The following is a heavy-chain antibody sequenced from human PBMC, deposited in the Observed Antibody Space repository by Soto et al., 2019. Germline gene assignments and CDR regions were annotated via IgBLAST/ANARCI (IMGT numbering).Heavy chain of an antibody. CDR3: AITAPGDYFDY. D-gene: IGHD5-18*01. CDR2: INPNSGGT. V-gene: IGHV1-2*02. Sequence: ASVKVSCTASGYTFTGYYMRWVRQAPGQGLEWMGWINPNSGGTNFAQNFRGRVTMTRDTSISTAYMELSRLRSDDMAVYYCAITAPGDYFDYWGQGTLVTVSS. J-gene: IGHJ4*02. CDR1: GYTFTGYY.